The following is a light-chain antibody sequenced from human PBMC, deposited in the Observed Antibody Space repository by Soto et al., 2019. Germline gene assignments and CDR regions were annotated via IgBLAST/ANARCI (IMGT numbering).Light chain of an antibody. V-gene: IGLV1-44*01. CDR1: SSNIGINA. CDR2: DNN. J-gene: IGLJ1*01. CDR3: AAWDDSLNGLV. Sequence: QSVLTQPPSASGTPGQRVTISCSGSSSNIGINAVNWYQQLPGTAPKLVIYDNNRRPSGVPDRFSGSKSGISASLAISGLQSEDEADYSCAAWDDSLNGLVFGTGTKVTVL.